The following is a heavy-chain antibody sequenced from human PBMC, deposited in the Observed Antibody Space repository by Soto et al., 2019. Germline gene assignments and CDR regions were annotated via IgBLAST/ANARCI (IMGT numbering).Heavy chain of an antibody. J-gene: IGHJ6*02. D-gene: IGHD2-8*01. Sequence: QVQLVQSGAEVKKPGSSVKVSCKASGGTFSRYAINWVRQAPGQGLEWMGGIIPIFGTANYAQKFQGRVTIAADESTRTAYMELSSLRSEDTAVYYCALGYCTNGVCPASYYYCGMDVWGQGTTVTVSS. CDR3: ALGYCTNGVCPASYYYCGMDV. V-gene: IGHV1-69*01. CDR1: GGTFSRYA. CDR2: IIPIFGTA.